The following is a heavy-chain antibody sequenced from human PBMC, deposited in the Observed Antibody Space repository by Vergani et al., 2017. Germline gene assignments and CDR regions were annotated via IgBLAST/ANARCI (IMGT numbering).Heavy chain of an antibody. D-gene: IGHD3-3*01. CDR1: GGSVSSGSYY. CDR3: ARGPETTIGVVMDYYYYYYMDV. J-gene: IGHJ6*03. CDR2: IYYSGST. Sequence: QVQLQESGPGLVKPSETLSLTCTVSGGSVSSGSYYWSWIRQPPGKGLEWIGYIYYSGSTNYNPSLKSRVTISVDTSKNQFSLKLSSVTAADTAVYYCARGPETTIGVVMDYYYYYYMDVWGKGTTVTVSS. V-gene: IGHV4-61*01.